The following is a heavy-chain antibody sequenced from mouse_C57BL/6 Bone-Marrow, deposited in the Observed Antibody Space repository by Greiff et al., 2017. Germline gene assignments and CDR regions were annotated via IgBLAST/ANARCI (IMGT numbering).Heavy chain of an antibody. CDR2: INPYNGGT. Sequence: LMESGPVLVKPGASVKMSCKASGYTFTDYYMNWVKQSHGKSLEWIGVINPYNGGTSYNQKFKGKATLTVDKSSSTAYMELNSLTSEDSAVYYCARGYYGSSSWFAYWGQGTLVTVSA. CDR1: GYTFTDYY. D-gene: IGHD1-1*01. V-gene: IGHV1-19*01. CDR3: ARGYYGSSSWFAY. J-gene: IGHJ3*01.